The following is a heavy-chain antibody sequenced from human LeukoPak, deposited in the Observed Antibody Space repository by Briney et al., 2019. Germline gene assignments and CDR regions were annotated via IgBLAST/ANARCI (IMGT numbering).Heavy chain of an antibody. CDR2: IIPIFGTA. V-gene: IGHV1-69*13. J-gene: IGHJ4*02. CDR3: ARDGGYCSSTSCYVPRY. Sequence: GASVKVSCKASGGTFSSYAISWVRQAPGQGLEWMGGIIPIFGTADYAQKFQGRVTITADESTSTAYMELSSLRSEDTAVYYCARDGGYCSSTSCYVPRYWGQGTLVTVSS. D-gene: IGHD2-2*01. CDR1: GGTFSSYA.